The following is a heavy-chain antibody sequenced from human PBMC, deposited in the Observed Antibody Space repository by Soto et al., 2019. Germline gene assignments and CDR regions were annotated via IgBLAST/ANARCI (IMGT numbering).Heavy chain of an antibody. CDR1: GVTFNNYA. CDR2: ISDIGGST. CDR3: ANRNYYGRNGYTYPYFDF. Sequence: AAGVTFNNYAMSWVLKTKGKGLEWVSGISDIGGSTYYAASVKGRFTISRDNSKNTLYLQMNSLRAEDTALYYCANRNYYGRNGYTYPYFDFWGQGTLVT. V-gene: IGHV3-23*01. J-gene: IGHJ4*02. D-gene: IGHD3-22*01.